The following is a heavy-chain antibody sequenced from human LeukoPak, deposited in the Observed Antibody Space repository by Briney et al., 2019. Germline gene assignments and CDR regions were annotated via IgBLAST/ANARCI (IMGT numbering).Heavy chain of an antibody. D-gene: IGHD5-18*01. V-gene: IGHV4-59*01. J-gene: IGHJ4*02. Sequence: SETLSLTCTVPGGSISNSCWTWIRQPPGKGLEWIAYVYYSGSTNYNPSLKSRVSISVDTSKNQFSLKLSSVTAADTAVYYCAGGRVWLAFDSWGQGTLLTVSS. CDR1: GGSISNSC. CDR3: AGGRVWLAFDS. CDR2: VYYSGST.